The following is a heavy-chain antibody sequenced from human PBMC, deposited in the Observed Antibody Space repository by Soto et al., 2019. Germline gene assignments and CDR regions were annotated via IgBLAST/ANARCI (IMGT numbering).Heavy chain of an antibody. V-gene: IGHV4-38-2*01. CDR1: GYPFSSSYC. Sequence: SETLSLTCAVSGYPFSSSYCWGWIRQPPGKGLEWIGNIYDSGSTDYNPALKSRVTISVDTLKNHFSLKLSSVTAADTAVCYCALSSGYSRLIDYWGQGTLVTVSS. D-gene: IGHD3-22*01. CDR2: IYDSGST. J-gene: IGHJ4*02. CDR3: ALSSGYSRLIDY.